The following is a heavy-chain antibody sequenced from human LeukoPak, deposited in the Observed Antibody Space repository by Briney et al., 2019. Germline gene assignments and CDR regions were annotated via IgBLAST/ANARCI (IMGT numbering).Heavy chain of an antibody. V-gene: IGHV4-34*01. D-gene: IGHD6-13*01. CDR2: INHSGST. J-gene: IGHJ6*02. Sequence: PSETLSLTCAVYGGSFSGYYWSWIRQPPGKGLEWIGEINHSGSTNYNPSLKSRVTISVDTSKNQFSLKLSFVTAADTAVYYCARGRAAADYYYYYGMDVWGQGTTVTVSS. CDR3: ARGRAAADYYYYYGMDV. CDR1: GGSFSGYY.